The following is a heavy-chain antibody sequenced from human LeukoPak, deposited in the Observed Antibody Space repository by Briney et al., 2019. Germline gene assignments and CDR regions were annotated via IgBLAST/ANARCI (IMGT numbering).Heavy chain of an antibody. J-gene: IGHJ4*02. CDR3: AKTQSLDY. CDR2: ISYDGSNK. V-gene: IGHV3-30*18. CDR1: GFTFSSYG. Sequence: GGSLRLSCAASGFTFSSYGMHWVRQAPGKGLEWVAVISYDGSNKYYADSVKGRFTISRDNSKNTLYLQMNSLRAEDTAVYYCAKTQSLDYGGQGTLVTVSS.